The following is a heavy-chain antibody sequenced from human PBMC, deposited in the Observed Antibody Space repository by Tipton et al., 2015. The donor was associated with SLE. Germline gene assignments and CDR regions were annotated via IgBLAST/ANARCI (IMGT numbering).Heavy chain of an antibody. CDR3: ASLSAPSDY. Sequence: SLRLSCAASGFPFTNVWMHWVRQAPGKGLVWVSEISAQGSSTTYADSVEGRFSIYRDNAKSTLFLEMNSLTVDDTGVYYCASLSAPSDYWGQGTLVIVSS. J-gene: IGHJ4*02. CDR1: GFPFTNVW. CDR2: ISAQGSST. V-gene: IGHV3-74*03.